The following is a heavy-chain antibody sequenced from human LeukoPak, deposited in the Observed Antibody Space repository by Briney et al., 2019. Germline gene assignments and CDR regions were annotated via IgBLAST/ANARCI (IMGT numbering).Heavy chain of an antibody. CDR1: GFTFSIYG. CDR2: ISDSGGNT. V-gene: IGHV3-23*01. CDR3: AKDLRLSVGTSPFDY. D-gene: IGHD4-23*01. Sequence: SGGSLRLSCATSGFTFSIYGMSWVRQAPGKGLEWVSAISDSGGNTYYADSVKGRFTISRDNSKNTLYLQMNSLRADDTALYYCAKDLRLSVGTSPFDYWGQGTLVTVSS. J-gene: IGHJ4*02.